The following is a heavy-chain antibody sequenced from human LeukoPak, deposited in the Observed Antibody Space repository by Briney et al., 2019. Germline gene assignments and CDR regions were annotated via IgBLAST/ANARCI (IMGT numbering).Heavy chain of an antibody. D-gene: IGHD3-3*01. V-gene: IGHV3-7*01. J-gene: IGHJ4*02. CDR1: GFTFSSYW. CDR3: ARESNDFWSGYYPYYFDY. CDR2: IKQDGSEK. Sequence: GGSLRHFCAASGFTFSSYWMSWVRQAPGKGLEWVANIKQDGSEKYYVDSVKGRFTISRDNAKNSLYLQMNSLRAEDTAVYYCARESNDFWSGYYPYYFDYWGQGTLVTVSS.